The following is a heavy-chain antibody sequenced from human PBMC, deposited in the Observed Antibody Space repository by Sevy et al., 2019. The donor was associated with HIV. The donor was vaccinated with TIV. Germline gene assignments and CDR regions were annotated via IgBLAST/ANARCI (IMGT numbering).Heavy chain of an antibody. CDR3: ARAVQSGVGASAY. CDR2: INGSGIYT. J-gene: IGHJ4*02. Sequence: GESLKISCAASGFVFGDFYMSWIRQAPGKGLEWLAYINGSGIYTSYTDSVKGRFTISRDNAKNSLYLRMNSLRAEDTAVYYCARAVQSGVGASAYWGQGTLVTVSS. V-gene: IGHV3-11*05. CDR1: GFVFGDFY. D-gene: IGHD1-26*01.